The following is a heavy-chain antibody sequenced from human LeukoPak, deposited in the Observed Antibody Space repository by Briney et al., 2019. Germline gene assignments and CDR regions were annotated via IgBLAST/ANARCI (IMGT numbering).Heavy chain of an antibody. CDR2: ISYDGNNK. D-gene: IGHD2-21*02. V-gene: IGHV3-30-3*01. CDR3: VKDRAAGVVTTYDS. CDR1: GFTFTSYA. Sequence: GGTLRLSCAASGFTFTSYAMYWVRQAPGRGLEWVAQISYDGNNKYYADSVKGRFTISRDNSKNTLSLYMNSLRAEDTSLYYCVKDRAAGVVTTYDSWGQGTLVTVSS. J-gene: IGHJ4*02.